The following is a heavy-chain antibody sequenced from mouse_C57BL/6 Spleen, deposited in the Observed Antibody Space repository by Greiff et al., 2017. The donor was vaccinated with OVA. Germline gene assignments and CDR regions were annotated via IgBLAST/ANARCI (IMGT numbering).Heavy chain of an antibody. CDR1: GYSITSGYY. D-gene: IGHD2-3*01. V-gene: IGHV3-6*01. CDR2: ISYDGSN. J-gene: IGHJ3*01. CDR3: ARCYDGN. Sequence: EVQLQESGPGLVKPSQSLSLTCSVTGYSITSGYYWNWIRQFPGNKLEWMGYISYDGSNKYNPSLKNRISITRDTSKNQFFLKLNSVTTEDTATYYCARCYDGNWGQGTLVTVSA.